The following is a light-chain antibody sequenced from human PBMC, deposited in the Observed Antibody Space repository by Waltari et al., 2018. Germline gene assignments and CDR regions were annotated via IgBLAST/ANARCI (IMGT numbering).Light chain of an antibody. J-gene: IGKJ3*01. CDR1: QSVLYSSNNKKY. CDR3: QQYYSTPLT. Sequence: DIVMTQSPDSLAVSLGGRATINCKSSQSVLYSSNNKKYLAWYQQKPGQPPKLLIYWASTRESGVPDRFSGSGSGTDFTLTISSLQAEDVAVYYCQQYYSTPLTFGPGTKVDIK. V-gene: IGKV4-1*01. CDR2: WAS.